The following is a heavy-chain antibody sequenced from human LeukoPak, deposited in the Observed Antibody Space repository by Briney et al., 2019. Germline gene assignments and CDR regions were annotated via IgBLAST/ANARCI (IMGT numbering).Heavy chain of an antibody. J-gene: IGHJ2*01. V-gene: IGHV3-23*01. CDR1: GFTFTYYA. CDR3: ARGGYCSGGSCYSLYFDL. CDR2: ISGSCGST. D-gene: IGHD2-15*01. Sequence: GGSLRLSCAASGFTFTYYAMSWVRQAPGKGLEWVSAISGSCGSTYYADSVKGRFTISRDNSKNTLYLQMINLRAEDTAVYYCARGGYCSGGSCYSLYFDLWGRGTLVTVSS.